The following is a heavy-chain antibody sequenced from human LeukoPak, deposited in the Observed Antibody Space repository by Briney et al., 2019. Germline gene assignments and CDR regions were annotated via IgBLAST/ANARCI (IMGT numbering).Heavy chain of an antibody. V-gene: IGHV1-8*01. CDR3: ARGDYYDSSEDY. J-gene: IGHJ4*02. CDR2: MNPNSGNT. D-gene: IGHD3-22*01. CDR1: GYTFTSYD. Sequence: ASVKVSCKASGYTFTSYDINWVRQATGQGLEWMGWMNPNSGNTGYAQKFQGRVTMPRNTSISTAYMELSSLRSEDTAVYYCARGDYYDSSEDYWGQGTLVTVSS.